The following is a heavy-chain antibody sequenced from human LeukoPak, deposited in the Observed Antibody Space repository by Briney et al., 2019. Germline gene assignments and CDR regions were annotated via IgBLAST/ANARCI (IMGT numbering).Heavy chain of an antibody. CDR3: ARDRRGEKDFDV. J-gene: IGHJ3*01. V-gene: IGHV3-53*04. CDR2: IYADGYT. CDR1: GISVSNDY. Sequence: HPGGSLRLSCAASGISVSNDYMSWVRQAPGKGLEWVSAIYADGYTRDAASVKGRFSISRHNSKNTVYLRMDNLRPEDTAVYYCARDRRGEKDFDVWGPGTMVTVSS.